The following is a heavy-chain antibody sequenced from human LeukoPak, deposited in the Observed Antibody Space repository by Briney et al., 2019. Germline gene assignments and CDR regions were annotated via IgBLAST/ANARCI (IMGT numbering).Heavy chain of an antibody. CDR2: NSGSGRST. Sequence: PGGSLRLSCAASGFSFTSYAMNWVRQAPGKGLEWVSANSGSGRSTYSADSVRGRFTTSRDNSKNILYLQMNNLRGEDTAVYYCAKAGARGNVNWFDSWGQGTLVTVSS. J-gene: IGHJ5*01. V-gene: IGHV3-23*01. CDR3: AKAGARGNVNWFDS. CDR1: GFSFTSYA. D-gene: IGHD1-1*01.